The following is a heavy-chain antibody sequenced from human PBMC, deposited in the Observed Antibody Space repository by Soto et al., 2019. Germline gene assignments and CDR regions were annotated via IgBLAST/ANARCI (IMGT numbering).Heavy chain of an antibody. CDR1: GGSISSSSYY. CDR2: IYYSGST. V-gene: IGHV4-39*01. D-gene: IGHD6-6*01. CDR3: AAPGIAALRSDYFDY. J-gene: IGHJ4*02. Sequence: SETLSLTCTVSGGSISSSSYYWGWIRQPPGKGLEWIGSIYYSGSTYYNPSLKSRVTISVDTSKNQFSLKLSSVTAADTAVYYCAAPGIAALRSDYFDYWGQGTLVTVSS.